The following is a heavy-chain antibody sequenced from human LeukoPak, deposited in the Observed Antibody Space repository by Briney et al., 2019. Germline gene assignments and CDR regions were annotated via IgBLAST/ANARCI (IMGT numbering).Heavy chain of an antibody. Sequence: SVKVSCKASGYTFTSYGISWVRQAPGQGLEWMGGIIPIFGTANYAQKFQGRVTITADESTSTAYMELSSLRSEDTAVYYCARVGDSSGWDFDYWGQGTLVTVSS. CDR1: GYTFTSYG. J-gene: IGHJ4*02. D-gene: IGHD3-22*01. CDR2: IIPIFGTA. CDR3: ARVGDSSGWDFDY. V-gene: IGHV1-69*13.